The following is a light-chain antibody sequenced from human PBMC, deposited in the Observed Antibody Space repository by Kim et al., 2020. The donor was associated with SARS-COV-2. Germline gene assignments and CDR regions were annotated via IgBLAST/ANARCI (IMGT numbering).Light chain of an antibody. CDR3: NSYTTTSTWV. V-gene: IGLV2-14*03. J-gene: IGLJ3*02. Sequence: QSALTQPASVSGSPGQSITLSCVGTSSDVGAYDFVSWYQQHPGTAPKLIIYDVTNRPAGVSDRFSGSKSGNTASLTISGLQAEDEGDYYCNSYTTTSTWVFGGGTQLTVL. CDR2: DVT. CDR1: SSDVGAYDF.